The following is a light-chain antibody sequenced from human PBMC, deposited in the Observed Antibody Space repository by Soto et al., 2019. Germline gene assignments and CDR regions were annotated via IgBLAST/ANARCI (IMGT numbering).Light chain of an antibody. J-gene: IGKJ2*01. CDR1: KSVASSY. V-gene: IGKV3D-20*02. CDR2: DAV. CDR3: QQRSNWPPEFT. Sequence: EIVMTQSPGTLSLSQGERATLSCRAIKSVASSYVGWYQQKPGQTPRLLIYDAVNRATGVPDRFSGGGSGTDFTLTISSLEAEDSAVYYCQQRSNWPPEFTFGQGTKVDIK.